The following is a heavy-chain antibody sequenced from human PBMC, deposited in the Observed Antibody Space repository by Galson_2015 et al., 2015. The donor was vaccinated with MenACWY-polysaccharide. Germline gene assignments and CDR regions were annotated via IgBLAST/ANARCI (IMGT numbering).Heavy chain of an antibody. D-gene: IGHD1-26*01. CDR2: IKQDESEK. Sequence: SLRLSCAASGFSFSDYYMSWVRQAPGKGLEWVAHIKQDESEKYYVDSVKGQFTISRDNAQNSLFLQMNSLRAEDTAMYYCARDDGRWELPLDYWGQGTLVTVSS. J-gene: IGHJ4*02. CDR1: GFSFSDYY. V-gene: IGHV3-7*01. CDR3: ARDDGRWELPLDY.